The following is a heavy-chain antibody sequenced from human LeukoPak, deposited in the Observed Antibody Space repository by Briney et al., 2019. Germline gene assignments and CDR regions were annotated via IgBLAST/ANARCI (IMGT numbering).Heavy chain of an antibody. Sequence: ASVKVSCKTSGYTFSDSYIHWVRQAPGQGLEWMGRVNPNSGDTNYAQNFQGRVTMTRDTSITTAYMELSSLTSDDTAVYFCARSAENCNNGVCFTDYYMDVWGKGTTVTVSS. J-gene: IGHJ6*03. D-gene: IGHD2-8*01. CDR1: GYTFSDSY. CDR3: ARSAENCNNGVCFTDYYMDV. CDR2: VNPNSGDT. V-gene: IGHV1-2*06.